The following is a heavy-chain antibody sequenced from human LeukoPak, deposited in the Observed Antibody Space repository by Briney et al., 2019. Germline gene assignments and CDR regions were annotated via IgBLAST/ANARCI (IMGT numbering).Heavy chain of an antibody. CDR2: IKEDESNL. D-gene: IGHD3-16*02. Sequence: GGSLRLSCAASGFTFSSYWMGWVRQAPGKGLEWVANIKEDESNLYYLDSVKGRFTISRDNAKNSLHLQMNSLRAEDTAVYFCARVICDYVWGSYRCHFDYWGQGTLVSVSS. CDR1: GFTFSSYW. V-gene: IGHV3-7*01. J-gene: IGHJ4*02. CDR3: ARVICDYVWGSYRCHFDY.